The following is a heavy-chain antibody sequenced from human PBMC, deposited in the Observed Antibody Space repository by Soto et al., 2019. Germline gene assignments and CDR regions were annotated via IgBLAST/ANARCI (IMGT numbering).Heavy chain of an antibody. V-gene: IGHV4-39*01. J-gene: IGHJ6*03. Sequence: SETLSLTCTVSGGSISSSSYYWGWIRQPPGKGLECIGSIYYSGSTYYNPSLKSRVTISVDTSKNQFSLKLSSVTAADTAVYYCARQRGNGGMVRGVIGYYYMDVWGKGTTVT. CDR3: ARQRGNGGMVRGVIGYYYMDV. D-gene: IGHD3-10*01. CDR2: IYYSGST. CDR1: GGSISSSSYY.